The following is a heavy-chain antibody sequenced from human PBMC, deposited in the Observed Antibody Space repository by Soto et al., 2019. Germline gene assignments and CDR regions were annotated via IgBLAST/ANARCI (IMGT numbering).Heavy chain of an antibody. CDR2: IKQDGSEK. V-gene: IGHV3-7*01. CDR1: GFTCSSYW. J-gene: IGHJ3*02. D-gene: IGHD3-9*01. CDR3: ARVTGVLRYFDWSPGAFDI. Sequence: PGGSVRLSCAASGFTCSSYWMSWVRQAPGKGLEWVANIKQDGSEKYYVDSVKGRFTISRDNAKNSLYLQMNSLRAEDTAVYYCARVTGVLRYFDWSPGAFDIWGQGTIVTVTS.